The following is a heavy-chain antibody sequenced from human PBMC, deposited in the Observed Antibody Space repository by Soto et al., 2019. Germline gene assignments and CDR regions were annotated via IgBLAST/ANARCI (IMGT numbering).Heavy chain of an antibody. Sequence: QVQLVQSGAEVKKPGSSVKVSCKASGGTFSSYAISWVLQAPGQGLEWMGGIIPIFGTANYAQKFQGRVTITADESTSTAYMELSSLRSEDTAVYYCARADCSSTSCYGGADYWGQGTLVTVSS. D-gene: IGHD2-2*01. V-gene: IGHV1-69*01. CDR1: GGTFSSYA. CDR3: ARADCSSTSCYGGADY. CDR2: IIPIFGTA. J-gene: IGHJ4*02.